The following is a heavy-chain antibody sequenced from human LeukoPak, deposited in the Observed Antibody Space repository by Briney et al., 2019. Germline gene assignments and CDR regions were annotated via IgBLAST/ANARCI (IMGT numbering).Heavy chain of an antibody. J-gene: IGHJ3*02. D-gene: IGHD5-24*01. V-gene: IGHV4-39*07. CDR1: GGSISSSIYY. Sequence: SETLSLTCTVSGGSISSSIYYWVWIRQPPGKGLEWIGSIYYSGSTNYNPSLKSRVTISVDTSKNQFSLKLSSVTAADTAVYYCARGRDGYIVDAFDIWGQGTMVTVSS. CDR3: ARGRDGYIVDAFDI. CDR2: IYYSGST.